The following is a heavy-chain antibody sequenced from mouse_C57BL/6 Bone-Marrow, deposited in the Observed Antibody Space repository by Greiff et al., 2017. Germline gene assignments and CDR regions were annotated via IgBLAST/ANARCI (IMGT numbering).Heavy chain of an antibody. D-gene: IGHD2-4*01. Sequence: VQLQQSGPVLVKPGASVKMSCKASGYTFTDYYMNWVKQSHGKSLEWIGVINPYNGGTSYNQKFKGKATLTVDKSSSTAYMELNSLTSEDSAVYYCARWRLRRSYAMDYWGQGTSVTVSS. J-gene: IGHJ4*01. CDR1: GYTFTDYY. CDR3: ARWRLRRSYAMDY. CDR2: INPYNGGT. V-gene: IGHV1-19*01.